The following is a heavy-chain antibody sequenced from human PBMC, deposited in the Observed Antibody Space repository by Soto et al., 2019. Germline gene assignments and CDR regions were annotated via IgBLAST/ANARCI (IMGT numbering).Heavy chain of an antibody. CDR3: AREYESSGYYRFAFDI. J-gene: IGHJ3*02. D-gene: IGHD3-22*01. CDR1: GFTVSSNY. CDR2: IYSGGST. Sequence: EVQLVESGGGLVQPGGSLRLSCAASGFTVSSNYMSWVRQAPGKGLEWVSVIYSGGSTYYADSVKGRFTISRDNSKNTLYLQMNSLRAGDTAVYYCAREYESSGYYRFAFDIWGQGTMVTVSS. V-gene: IGHV3-66*01.